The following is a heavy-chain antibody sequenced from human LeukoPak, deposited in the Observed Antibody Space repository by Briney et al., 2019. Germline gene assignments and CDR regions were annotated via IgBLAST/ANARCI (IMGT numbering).Heavy chain of an antibody. CDR2: IRYDGSNK. Sequence: PGGSLRLSCAASGFTFSSYGMHWVRQAPGKGLEWVAFIRYDGSNKYYADSVKGRFTISRDNSKNTLYLQMNSLRAEDTAVYYCAKDPWERYSFDYWGQGTLVTVSS. CDR3: AKDPWERYSFDY. J-gene: IGHJ4*02. D-gene: IGHD1-1*01. V-gene: IGHV3-30*02. CDR1: GFTFSSYG.